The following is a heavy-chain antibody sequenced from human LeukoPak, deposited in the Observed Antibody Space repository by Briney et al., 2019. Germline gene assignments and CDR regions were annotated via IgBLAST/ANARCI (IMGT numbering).Heavy chain of an antibody. CDR2: IGSSSSTI. CDR1: GFTFSSYS. J-gene: IGHJ6*03. CDR3: ARGGYDTYYYYYYYMDV. V-gene: IGHV3-48*01. D-gene: IGHD5-12*01. Sequence: GGSLRLSCAASGFTFSSYSMNWVRQAPGKGLEWVSYIGSSSSTIYYADSVKGRFTISRDNAKNSLYLQMNSLRAEDTAVYYCARGGYDTYYYYYYYMDVWGKGTTVTVSS.